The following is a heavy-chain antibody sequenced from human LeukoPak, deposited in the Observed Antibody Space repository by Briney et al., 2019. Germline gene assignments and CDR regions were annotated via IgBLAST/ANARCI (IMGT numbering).Heavy chain of an antibody. CDR1: GGTFSSYA. CDR2: IIPIFGIA. J-gene: IGHJ6*02. Sequence: SVKVSCKASGGTFSSYAISWVRQAPGQGLEWMGRIIPIFGIANYAQKFQGRVTITADTSTSTAYMELRSPRSDDTAVYYCAREGDIVVVPAAIDYYYYGMDVRGQGTTVTVSS. V-gene: IGHV1-69*04. D-gene: IGHD2-2*01. CDR3: AREGDIVVVPAAIDYYYYGMDV.